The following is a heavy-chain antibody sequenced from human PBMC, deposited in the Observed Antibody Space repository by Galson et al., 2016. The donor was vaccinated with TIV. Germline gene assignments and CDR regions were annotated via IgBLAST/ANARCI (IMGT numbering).Heavy chain of an antibody. J-gene: IGHJ5*02. CDR3: ARMFGLDSGYYA. CDR2: IWIEGNNR. CDR1: GFTFSRHG. D-gene: IGHD5-12*01. Sequence: SLRLSCATSGFTFSRHGMHWVRQAPGKGLEWVAVIWIEGNNRDYADSVKGRFTISRDNSKNTLYLHLNSLRVEVTAVYYCARMFGLDSGYYAWGQGTLVTVSS. V-gene: IGHV3-33*01.